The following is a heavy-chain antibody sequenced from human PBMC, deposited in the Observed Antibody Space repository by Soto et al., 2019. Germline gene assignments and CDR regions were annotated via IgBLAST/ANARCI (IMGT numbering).Heavy chain of an antibody. CDR2: IIPIFGTA. D-gene: IGHD3-22*01. Sequence: SVKVSCKASGGTFSSYAISWVRQAPGQGLEWMGGIIPIFGTANYAQKFQGRVTITADESTSTAYMELSSLRSEDTAVYYCARDHPYYYDSSGLPGFFDYWGQGTLVTSPQ. CDR3: ARDHPYYYDSSGLPGFFDY. CDR1: GGTFSSYA. V-gene: IGHV1-69*13. J-gene: IGHJ4*02.